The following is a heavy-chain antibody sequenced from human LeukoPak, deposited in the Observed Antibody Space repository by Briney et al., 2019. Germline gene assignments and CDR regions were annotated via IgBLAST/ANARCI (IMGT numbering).Heavy chain of an antibody. J-gene: IGHJ4*02. D-gene: IGHD2-8*02. V-gene: IGHV3-30*03. CDR3: ARDHWWFPPDY. Sequence: PSGGSLRLSCAASGFTFSSYGMHWVRQAPGKGLEWMAVILYDGSEKFYVDSVKGRFTISRDNAKNSLYLQMNSLRAEDTAVYYCARDHWWFPPDYWGQGTLVTVSS. CDR2: ILYDGSEK. CDR1: GFTFSSYG.